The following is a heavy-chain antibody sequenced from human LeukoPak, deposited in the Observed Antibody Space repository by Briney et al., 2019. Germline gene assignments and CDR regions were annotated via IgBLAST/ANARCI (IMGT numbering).Heavy chain of an antibody. CDR3: AGHPAYYYDSSGYSLDY. D-gene: IGHD3-22*01. CDR1: GGTFSSYA. Sequence: SVKVSCKASGGTFSSYAISWVRQAPGQGLGWMGGIIPIFGTANYAQKFQGRVTITADKSTSTAYMELSSLRSEDTAVYYCAGHPAYYYDSSGYSLDYWGQGTLVTVSS. J-gene: IGHJ4*02. CDR2: IIPIFGTA. V-gene: IGHV1-69*06.